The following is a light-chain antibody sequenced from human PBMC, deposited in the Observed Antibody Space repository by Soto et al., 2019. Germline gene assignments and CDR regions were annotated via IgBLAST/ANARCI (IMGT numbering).Light chain of an antibody. V-gene: IGKV3-20*01. CDR1: QSVSNNY. CDR2: GAS. CDR3: QHYGSSPRT. J-gene: IGKJ1*01. Sequence: EIVLTQSPGTLSLSPGERATLSCRASQSVSNNYLAWYQQKPGQAPRLLIYGASGRAPGVPDRVSGSGSGTDFILTVSRLEPEYFVVYYCQHYGSSPRTFGQGTKVEIK.